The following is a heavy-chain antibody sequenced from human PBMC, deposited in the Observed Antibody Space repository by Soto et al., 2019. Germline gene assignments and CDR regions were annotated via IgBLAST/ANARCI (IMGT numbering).Heavy chain of an antibody. V-gene: IGHV1-3*05. CDR2: INAGNGHT. Sequence: QVQLVQSGAEEKKPGASVKVSCKASGYTFTSYAMHWVRQTPGQSLEWMGWINAGNGHTKYSQKFQGRVTITRDTSAITAYLALSSPRSQDTAVYYCARSIVVVTALDYWGQRTLVTVSS. J-gene: IGHJ4*02. D-gene: IGHD2-21*02. CDR3: ARSIVVVTALDY. CDR1: GYTFTSYA.